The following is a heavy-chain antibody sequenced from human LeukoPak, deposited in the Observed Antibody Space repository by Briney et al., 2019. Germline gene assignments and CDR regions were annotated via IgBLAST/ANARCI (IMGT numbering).Heavy chain of an antibody. CDR3: AKHIMTGTWSFDS. V-gene: IGHV3-23*01. D-gene: IGHD3-9*01. Sequence: PGGSLRLSCAASGFTFSNYGMSWVRRAPEKGLEWVSTISGSGYSTYYADSVKGRFTISRDNSKNTLYPQMNSLRAEDTAVYYCAKHIMTGTWSFDSWGQGTLVTVSS. CDR2: ISGSGYST. CDR1: GFTFSNYG. J-gene: IGHJ4*02.